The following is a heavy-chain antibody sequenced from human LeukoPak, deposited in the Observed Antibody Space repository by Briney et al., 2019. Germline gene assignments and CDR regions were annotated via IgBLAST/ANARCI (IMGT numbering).Heavy chain of an antibody. V-gene: IGHV4-34*01. Sequence: PSETLSLTCAVYGGSFSGYYWSWIRQPPGKGLEWIGEINHSGSTNYNPSLKSRVTISVDTSKNQFSLKLSSVTAADTAVYYCARGSPGPRKCNWFDPWGQGTLATVCS. CDR3: ARGSPGPRKCNWFDP. J-gene: IGHJ5*02. D-gene: IGHD3-10*01. CDR2: INHSGST. CDR1: GGSFSGYY.